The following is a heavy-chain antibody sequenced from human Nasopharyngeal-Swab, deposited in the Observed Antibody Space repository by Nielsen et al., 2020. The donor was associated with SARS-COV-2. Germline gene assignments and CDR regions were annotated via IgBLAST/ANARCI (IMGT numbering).Heavy chain of an antibody. CDR3: ARGPPIVVLTAILPDYYYLDV. CDR2: IKQDGSEK. J-gene: IGHJ6*03. D-gene: IGHD2-21*02. V-gene: IGHV3-7*03. Sequence: GESLKISCAASGFTFSSYWMTWVRQAPRKGLEWVANIKQDGSEKYSVDSVKGRFTISRDNARNSLYLQMNNLRAEDTAVYYCARGPPIVVLTAILPDYYYLDVWGKGTTVTVSS. CDR1: GFTFSSYW.